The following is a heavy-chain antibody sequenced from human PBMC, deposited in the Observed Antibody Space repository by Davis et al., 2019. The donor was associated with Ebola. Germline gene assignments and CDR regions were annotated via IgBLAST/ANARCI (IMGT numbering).Heavy chain of an antibody. CDR2: ISYDGSNK. Sequence: GESLKISCAASGFTFSSYGMHWVRQAPGKGLEWVAVISYDGSNKYYADSVKGRFTISRDNSKNTLYLQMNSLRAEDTAVYYCAKVELGYYWGQGTLVTVSS. CDR1: GFTFSSYG. D-gene: IGHD6-6*01. J-gene: IGHJ4*02. CDR3: AKVELGYY. V-gene: IGHV3-30*18.